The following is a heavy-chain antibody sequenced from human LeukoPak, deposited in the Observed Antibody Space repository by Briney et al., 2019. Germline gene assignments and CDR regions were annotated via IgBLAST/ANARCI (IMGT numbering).Heavy chain of an antibody. CDR2: ISRSSSYK. V-gene: IGHV3-21*01. CDR1: GFTFSSYS. Sequence: NPGGSLRPSCAASGFTFSSYSMNWVRQAPGKGLEWVSSISRSSSYKYYGDSVKGRFTISRDNAKNSLYLQMNSLRAEDTAVYYCARGRTGGDFDYWGQGTLVTVSS. D-gene: IGHD2-8*02. J-gene: IGHJ4*02. CDR3: ARGRTGGDFDY.